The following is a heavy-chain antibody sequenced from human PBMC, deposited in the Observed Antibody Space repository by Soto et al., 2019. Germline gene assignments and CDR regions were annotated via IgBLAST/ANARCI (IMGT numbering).Heavy chain of an antibody. CDR1: GFTFSSYS. CDR2: ISSSSRTI. Sequence: EVQLVESGGGLVQPGGSLRLSCAASGFTFSSYSMNWVRQAPGMGLEWVSCISSSSRTIYYADSVKGRLTISRDNAKNSLYLQMNSLRYEDTAVYYCAREIPSRGAGWFDPWGQGTLVTVSS. J-gene: IGHJ5*02. CDR3: AREIPSRGAGWFDP. D-gene: IGHD3-10*01. V-gene: IGHV3-48*02.